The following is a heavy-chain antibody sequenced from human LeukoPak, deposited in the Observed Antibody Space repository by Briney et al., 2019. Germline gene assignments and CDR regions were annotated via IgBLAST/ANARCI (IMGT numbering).Heavy chain of an antibody. CDR1: GYTFTSYN. J-gene: IGHJ4*02. CDR3: ARAGAISNYIFDF. CDR2: IDPSGDST. D-gene: IGHD3-10*01. Sequence: ASVTVSCKASGYTFTSYNLHWVRQAPGQGPEWMGMIDPSGDSTSYAQKFQGRLTVTTDTSTSTVYMELSSLRSEETAVYYCARAGAISNYIFDFWGQGTLVTVSS. V-gene: IGHV1-46*01.